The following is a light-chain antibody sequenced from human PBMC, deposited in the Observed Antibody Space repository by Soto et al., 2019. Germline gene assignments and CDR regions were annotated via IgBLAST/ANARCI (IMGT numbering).Light chain of an antibody. CDR2: EVS. CDR1: ISDVDGYNY. J-gene: IGLJ1*01. Sequence: QSALTQPPSASGSPGQSVTISCTGTISDVDGYNYVSWYQQHPGKAPKLMIYEVSKRPSGVPDRFSGSKSGNTASLTVSGLQAEDEADYYCSSYAGSNNWNFGTGTKLTVL. V-gene: IGLV2-8*01. CDR3: SSYAGSNNWN.